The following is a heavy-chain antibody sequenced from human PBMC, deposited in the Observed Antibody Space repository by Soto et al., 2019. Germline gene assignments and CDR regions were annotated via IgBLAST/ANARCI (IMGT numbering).Heavy chain of an antibody. CDR2: IYDGGST. Sequence: EVQLVESGGGLVQPGGSLRISCVASGFTVSTNYVSWVRQAPGKELEWVSIIYDGGSTYYADSVKGRFTISRDNSKNTVYLQMNSLRGVDTAVYYCARGDGDYGRRLDPWGQGTLVTVSS. V-gene: IGHV3-66*01. CDR1: GFTVSTNY. J-gene: IGHJ5*02. D-gene: IGHD4-17*01. CDR3: ARGDGDYGRRLDP.